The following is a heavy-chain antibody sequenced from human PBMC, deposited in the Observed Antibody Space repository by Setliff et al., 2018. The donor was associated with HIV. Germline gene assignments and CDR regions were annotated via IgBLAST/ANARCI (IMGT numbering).Heavy chain of an antibody. D-gene: IGHD3-22*01. V-gene: IGHV4-39*01. CDR3: ARHDNYDSSGYYNLYYFDY. J-gene: IGHJ4*02. Sequence: LSLTCTVSDDSISGSNYYWGWLRQPPGKGLEWIGSIFFSGSAYYNPSLQSRVTISVDTSKDQFSLKLTSLTAADTAVYYCARHDNYDSSGYYNLYYFDYWGQGTLVTVSS. CDR2: IFFSGSA. CDR1: DDSISGSNYY.